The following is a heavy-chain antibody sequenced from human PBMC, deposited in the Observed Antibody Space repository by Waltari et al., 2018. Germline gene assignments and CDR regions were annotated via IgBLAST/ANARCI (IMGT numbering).Heavy chain of an antibody. J-gene: IGHJ5*02. CDR2: VDPEDGET. D-gene: IGHD2-15*01. CDR3: ATQPGYCSGGSCYQNWFDP. CDR1: GYTFPDYY. Sequence: EVQLVQSGAEVKKPGATVKISCKVSGYTFPDYYMHWVQQATGKGLEWMGRVDPEDGETIYAEKFQGRVTITADTSTDTAYMELSSLRSEDTAVYYCATQPGYCSGGSCYQNWFDPWGQGTLVTVSS. V-gene: IGHV1-69-2*01.